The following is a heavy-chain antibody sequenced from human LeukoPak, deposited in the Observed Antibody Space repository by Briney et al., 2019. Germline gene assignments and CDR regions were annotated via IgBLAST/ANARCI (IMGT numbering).Heavy chain of an antibody. CDR3: AKGYYYYGMDV. J-gene: IGHJ6*02. CDR1: GSTFDDYA. V-gene: IGHV3-9*01. CDR2: ISWNSGSI. Sequence: PGRSLRLSCAASGSTFDDYAMHWVRQAPGKGLEWVSGISWNSGSIGYADSVKGRFTISRDNAKNSLYLQMNSLRAEDTALYYCAKGYYYYGMDVWGQGTTVTVSS.